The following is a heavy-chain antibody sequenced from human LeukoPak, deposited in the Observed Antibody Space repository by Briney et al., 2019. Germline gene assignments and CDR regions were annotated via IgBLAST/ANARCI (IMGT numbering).Heavy chain of an antibody. J-gene: IGHJ4*02. Sequence: GGSLRLSCAASGFTVSSNYMSWVRQAPGKGLEWVSVIYSGGSTYYADSVKGRFTISRDNSKSTLYLQMNSLRAEDTAVYYCASALWGGYYFDYWGQGTLVTVSS. D-gene: IGHD2-21*01. CDR2: IYSGGST. V-gene: IGHV3-53*01. CDR1: GFTVSSNY. CDR3: ASALWGGYYFDY.